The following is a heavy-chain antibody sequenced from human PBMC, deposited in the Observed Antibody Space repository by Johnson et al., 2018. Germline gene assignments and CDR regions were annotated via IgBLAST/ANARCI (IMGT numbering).Heavy chain of an antibody. Sequence: QVQLVESGAEVKKPGASVKVSCKASGYTFTSYDINWVRQATGQGLEWMGWMNPNSGNTGYAQKFQGRVTMTRNTSISTAYMELSSLRSEDTAGDYCAREGDPAAANDAFDIWGKGTMVTVSS. CDR1: GYTFTSYD. CDR3: AREGDPAAANDAFDI. D-gene: IGHD6-13*01. J-gene: IGHJ3*02. CDR2: MNPNSGNT. V-gene: IGHV1-8*01.